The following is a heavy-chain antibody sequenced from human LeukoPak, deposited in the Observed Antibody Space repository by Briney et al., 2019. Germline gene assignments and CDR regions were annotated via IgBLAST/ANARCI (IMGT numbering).Heavy chain of an antibody. CDR2: IYYSGST. CDR1: GGSISSGGYY. J-gene: IGHJ4*02. V-gene: IGHV4-31*03. CDR3: ARESRRGYTDY. Sequence: SETLSLTCTVSGGSISSGGYYWSWIRQHPGKGREWIGYIYYSGSTYYNPSLKSRVTISVDTSKNQFSLKLSSVTAADTAVYYCARESRRGYTDYWGQGTLVTVSS. D-gene: IGHD5-12*01.